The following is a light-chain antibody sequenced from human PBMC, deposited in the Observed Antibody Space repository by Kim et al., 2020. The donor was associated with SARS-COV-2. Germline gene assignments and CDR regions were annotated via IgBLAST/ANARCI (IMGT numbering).Light chain of an antibody. J-gene: IGKJ2*01. CDR1: QRISSY. CDR3: QQSYNTPYT. CDR2: AAS. Sequence: DIQMTQSPSSLSASVGDRVTITCRASQRISSYLNWYQQKPGKAPNLLIYAASSLQSGVPSRFSGSGSGTDFTLTISSLQPEDFATYYCQQSYNTPYTFGQGIKLEI. V-gene: IGKV1-39*01.